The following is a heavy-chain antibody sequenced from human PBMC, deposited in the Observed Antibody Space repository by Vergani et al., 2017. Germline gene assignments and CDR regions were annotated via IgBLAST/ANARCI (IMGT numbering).Heavy chain of an antibody. D-gene: IGHD6-6*01. V-gene: IGHV3-9*01. CDR2: ISWNSGSI. J-gene: IGHJ6*02. Sequence: EVQLVESGGGLVQPGRSLRLSCAASGFTFDDYAMHWVRQAPGKGLEWVSGISWNSGSIGYADSVKGRFTISRDNAKNSLYLQMNSLRAEDTALYYCAKSYSSSVPGVTPVSYYYYYGMDVWAQGTTVTVSS. CDR3: AKSYSSSVPGVTPVSYYYYYGMDV. CDR1: GFTFDDYA.